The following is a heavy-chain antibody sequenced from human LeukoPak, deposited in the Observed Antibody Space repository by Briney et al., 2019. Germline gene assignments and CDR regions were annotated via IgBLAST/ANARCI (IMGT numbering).Heavy chain of an antibody. CDR1: GFTFSIHA. D-gene: IGHD2-2*01. CDR2: IAGNSVNT. CDR3: AKQEYQLLIDY. V-gene: IGHV3-23*01. J-gene: IGHJ4*02. Sequence: GGSLRLSCAASGFTFSIHAMNWVRQAPGKGLEWVSVIAGNSVNTFYADSVKGRFTISRDNSKNTLYMYMNSLRAEDAAVYYCAKQEYQLLIDYWGQGTLVTVSS.